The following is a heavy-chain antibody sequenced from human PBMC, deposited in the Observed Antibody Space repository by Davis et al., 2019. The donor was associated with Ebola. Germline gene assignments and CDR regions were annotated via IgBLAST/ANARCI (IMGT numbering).Heavy chain of an antibody. D-gene: IGHD3-10*01. CDR2: ISYDGSNK. J-gene: IGHJ6*04. Sequence: GGSLRLSCAASGFTFSSYAMHWVRQAPGKGLEWVAVISYDGSNKYYADSVKGRFTISRDNAKNSLYLQMNSLRDEDTAVYYCARQYYYGSGSQNLYYYYYGMDVWGKGTTVTVSS. CDR3: ARQYYYGSGSQNLYYYYYGMDV. CDR1: GFTFSSYA. V-gene: IGHV3-30*04.